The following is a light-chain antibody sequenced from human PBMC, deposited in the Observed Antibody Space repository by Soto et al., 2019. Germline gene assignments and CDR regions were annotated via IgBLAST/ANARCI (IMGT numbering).Light chain of an antibody. V-gene: IGKV3-11*01. CDR1: QSVSIS. J-gene: IGKJ5*01. Sequence: IVMTKYPATLSLSPGERATLSCRASQSVSISLAWYQQKPGQAPRLLIYDASNRATGVPARFSGSGSGTDFTLTVSSLEPEDFALYYCQQSSNWPPEITFGQGTRLEIK. CDR2: DAS. CDR3: QQSSNWPPEIT.